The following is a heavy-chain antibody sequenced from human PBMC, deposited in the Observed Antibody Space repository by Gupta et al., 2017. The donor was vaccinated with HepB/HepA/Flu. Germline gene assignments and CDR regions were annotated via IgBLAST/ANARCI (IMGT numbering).Heavy chain of an antibody. CDR3: ARDYYDSSGYPTSIDY. CDR1: GFTFSSYE. Sequence: EVQLVESGGGLVQPGGSLRLSCAASGFTFSSYELNWVRQAPGKGLEWVSYISSSGSTIYYADSVKGRFTISRDNAKNSLYLQMNSLRAEDTAVYYCARDYYDSSGYPTSIDYWGQGTLVTVSS. J-gene: IGHJ4*02. D-gene: IGHD3-22*01. CDR2: ISSSGSTI. V-gene: IGHV3-48*03.